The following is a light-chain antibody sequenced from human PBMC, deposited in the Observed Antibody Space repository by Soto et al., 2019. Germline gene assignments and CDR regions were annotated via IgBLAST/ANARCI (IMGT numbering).Light chain of an antibody. CDR2: WAS. CDR3: QHYYKTPRT. V-gene: IGKV4-1*01. CDR1: QSVLYSSNNKNY. J-gene: IGKJ1*01. Sequence: DIVMTQSPDSLAVSLGERATINCKSSQSVLYSSNNKNYLAWYQQKPGQPPKLLIYWASTRETGVPDRFSGSGSGTYFSLNISSMPADDVAVYYCQHYYKTPRTFCQGKKVAIE.